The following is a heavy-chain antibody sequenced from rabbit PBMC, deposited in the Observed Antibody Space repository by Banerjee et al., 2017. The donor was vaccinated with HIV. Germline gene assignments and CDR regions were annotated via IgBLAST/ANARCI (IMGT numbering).Heavy chain of an antibody. CDR3: ARDLAAVTGWNFGL. D-gene: IGHD7-1*01. CDR2: IYTGSGST. Sequence: QEQLEESGGDLVKPEGSLTLTCTASGFSFSSSYWICWVRQAPGKGLEWNGCIYTGSGSTYYASWAKGRFTISKTSSTTVTLQMTSLTAADTATYFCARDLAAVTGWNFGLWGPGTLVTVS. J-gene: IGHJ6*01. CDR1: GFSFSSSYW. V-gene: IGHV1S45*01.